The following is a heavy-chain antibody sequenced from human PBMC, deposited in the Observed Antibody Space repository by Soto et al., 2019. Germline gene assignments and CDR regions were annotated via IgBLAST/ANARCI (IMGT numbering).Heavy chain of an antibody. CDR3: ARDWGGGYSSGWYRAY. CDR1: GFTVSSNY. CDR2: IYSGGST. D-gene: IGHD6-19*01. J-gene: IGHJ4*02. Sequence: EVQLVETGGGLIQPGGSLRLSCAASGFTVSSNYMSWVRQAPGKGLEWVSVIYSGGSTYYADSVKGRFTISRDNSKNTLYLQMDGLKAGGTAVYYCARDWGGGYSSGWYRAYWGQGTLVTVSS. V-gene: IGHV3-53*02.